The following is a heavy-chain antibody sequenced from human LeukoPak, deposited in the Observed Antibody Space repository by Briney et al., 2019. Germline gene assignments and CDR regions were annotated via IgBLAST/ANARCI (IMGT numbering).Heavy chain of an antibody. CDR1: GFTFSSYW. D-gene: IGHD6-13*01. CDR3: ARGLIAAAAGCMDV. J-gene: IGHJ6*03. CDR2: INSDGSST. V-gene: IGHV3-74*01. Sequence: GGSLRLSCAASGFTFSSYWMSWVRQAPGKGLVWVSRINSDGSSTSYADSVKGRFTISRDNAKNTLYLQMNSLRAEDTAVYYCARGLIAAAAGCMDVWGKGTTVTVSS.